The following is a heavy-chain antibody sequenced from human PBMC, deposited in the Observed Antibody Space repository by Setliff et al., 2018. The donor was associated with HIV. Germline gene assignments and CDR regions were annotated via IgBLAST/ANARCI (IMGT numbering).Heavy chain of an antibody. V-gene: IGHV3-7*02. J-gene: IGHJ6*02. D-gene: IGHD3-10*01. Sequence: PGGSLRLSCAASGFTFSTYWMSWVRQAPGKGLEWVANIKQDGGEKNYVDSVKGRFTISRDNSKSMLYLQMNSLRVEDTAMYYCARNPQGSYWVTRYGMDVWGRGTTVTVSS. CDR3: ARNPQGSYWVTRYGMDV. CDR2: IKQDGGEK. CDR1: GFTFSTYW.